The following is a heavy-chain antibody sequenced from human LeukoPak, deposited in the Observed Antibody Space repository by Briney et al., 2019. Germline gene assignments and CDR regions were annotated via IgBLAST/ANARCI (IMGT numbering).Heavy chain of an antibody. CDR3: ARLVGGRDQTYYFDY. D-gene: IGHD1-26*01. CDR2: IIPIFGTA. CDR1: GGTFSSYA. V-gene: IGHV1-69*01. J-gene: IGHJ4*02. Sequence: SVKVSCKASGGTFSSYAISWVRQAPGQGLEWMGGIIPIFGTANYAQKFQGRVTITADESTSTAYMELSSLRSEDTAVYYCARLVGGRDQTYYFDYWGQGTLVTVSS.